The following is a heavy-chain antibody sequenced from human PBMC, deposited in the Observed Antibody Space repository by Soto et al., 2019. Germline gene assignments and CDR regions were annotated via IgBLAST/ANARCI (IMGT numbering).Heavy chain of an antibody. CDR3: ARVGTYGEYFDY. CDR1: GVSMTNYY. J-gene: IGHJ4*02. D-gene: IGHD4-17*01. V-gene: IGHV4-59*12. Sequence: SETLSLTCTVSGVSMTNYYWSWVRQPPGKGLEWIAYIEHHGRTECKPSLQSRVTISRDSSQNQFSLSLRAEDTAVYYCARVGTYGEYFDYWGQGTLVTVSS. CDR2: IEHHGRT.